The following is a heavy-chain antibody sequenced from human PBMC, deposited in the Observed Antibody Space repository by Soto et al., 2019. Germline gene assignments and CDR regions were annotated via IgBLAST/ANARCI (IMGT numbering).Heavy chain of an antibody. J-gene: IGHJ3*02. V-gene: IGHV3-11*01. D-gene: IGHD2-15*01. Sequence: QVQLVESGGGLVKPGGSLRLSCAASGFTFSDYYMSWIRQAPGKGLEWVSYISSSGSTIYYADSVKGRFTISRDNAKNSLYLQMNSLRAEDTAVYYCATDRGPLGYCSGGSCYSVDDACDIWGQGTMVTVSS. CDR1: GFTFSDYY. CDR2: ISSSGSTI. CDR3: ATDRGPLGYCSGGSCYSVDDACDI.